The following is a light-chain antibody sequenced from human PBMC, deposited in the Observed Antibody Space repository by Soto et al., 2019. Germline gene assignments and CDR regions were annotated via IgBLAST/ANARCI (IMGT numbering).Light chain of an antibody. J-gene: IGKJ4*01. CDR2: GTS. V-gene: IGKV3-15*01. Sequence: EIVMTQSPATLSVSPGERATLSCRASQSSGSNLAWYQQKPGQTPRLLIYGTSIRATGIPARVSGSGSGTEFTLTNSSLQSEDFAVYYCQHYNNWPLTFGGGTKVEIK. CDR3: QHYNNWPLT. CDR1: QSSGSN.